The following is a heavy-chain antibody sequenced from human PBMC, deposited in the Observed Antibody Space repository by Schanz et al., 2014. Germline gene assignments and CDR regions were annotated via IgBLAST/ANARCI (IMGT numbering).Heavy chain of an antibody. CDR3: ARDRQQLVGRIGYYYGMDV. CDR2: ISYDGSHK. V-gene: IGHV3-30*04. D-gene: IGHD6-13*01. J-gene: IGHJ6*02. CDR1: GFTFSSYS. Sequence: QVQLVESGGAVVQPGRSLRLSCAVSGFTFSSYSMHWVRQAPGKGLEWVAVISYDGSHKDYADSVKGRFTISRDNSKNTLYLQMNSLRAEDTAVYYCARDRQQLVGRIGYYYGMDVWGQGTTVTVSS.